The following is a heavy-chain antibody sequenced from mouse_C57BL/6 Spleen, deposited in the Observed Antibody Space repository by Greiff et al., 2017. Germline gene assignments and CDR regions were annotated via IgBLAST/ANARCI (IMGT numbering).Heavy chain of an antibody. J-gene: IGHJ1*03. CDR1: GYTFTSYW. D-gene: IGHD1-1*01. Sequence: QVQLQQSGAELVMPGASVKLSCKASGYTFTSYWMHWVQQRPGQGLEWIGEIDPSDSYTNYNQKFTGKSTLTVDKSSSTAYMQLSSLTSEDSAVYYGARRTYYGSSPWYFDVGGTGTTVTVSS. CDR3: ARRTYYGSSPWYFDV. V-gene: IGHV1-69*01. CDR2: IDPSDSYT.